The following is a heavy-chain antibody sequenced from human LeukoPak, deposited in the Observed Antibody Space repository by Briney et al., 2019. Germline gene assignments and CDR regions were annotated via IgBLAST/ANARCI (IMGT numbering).Heavy chain of an antibody. V-gene: IGHV1-2*02. D-gene: IGHD5-12*01. J-gene: IGHJ6*02. Sequence: ASVKVSCKASGYTFTGYYMHWVRQAPGQGLEWMGWISPNSGGTNYAQKFQGRVTMTRDTSISTAYMELSRLRTDDTAVYYCASKGYDYDKYYHYGMDVWGQGTTVTVSS. CDR1: GYTFTGYY. CDR2: ISPNSGGT. CDR3: ASKGYDYDKYYHYGMDV.